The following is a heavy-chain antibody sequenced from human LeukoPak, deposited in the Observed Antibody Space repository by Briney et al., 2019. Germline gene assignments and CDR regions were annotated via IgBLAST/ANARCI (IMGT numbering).Heavy chain of an antibody. Sequence: GGSLRLSCAASGFTFSSYGMTWVRQAPGKGLEWVSALSDSGGSTYYADSVKGRFTVSRDNSKNTLYLQMNSLRAEDTAVYYCARRHCTNGVCYFDYWGQGTLVTVSS. J-gene: IGHJ4*02. CDR3: ARRHCTNGVCYFDY. CDR2: LSDSGGST. CDR1: GFTFSSYG. D-gene: IGHD2-8*01. V-gene: IGHV3-23*01.